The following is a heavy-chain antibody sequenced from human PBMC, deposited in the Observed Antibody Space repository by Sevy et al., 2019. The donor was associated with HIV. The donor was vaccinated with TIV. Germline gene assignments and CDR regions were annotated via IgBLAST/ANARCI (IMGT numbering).Heavy chain of an antibody. Sequence: GSLRLSCAASGFTFSNYGMHWVRQAPGKGLEWVAVIWNDGSNKYYADSVKGRFTISRDNSKNTVYLQMNSLRVEDTAVYFCARGGDFNDRSAKRDFDYWGQGTLVTVSS. CDR2: IWNDGSNK. J-gene: IGHJ4*02. CDR1: GFTFSNYG. D-gene: IGHD3-22*01. CDR3: ARGGDFNDRSAKRDFDY. V-gene: IGHV3-33*01.